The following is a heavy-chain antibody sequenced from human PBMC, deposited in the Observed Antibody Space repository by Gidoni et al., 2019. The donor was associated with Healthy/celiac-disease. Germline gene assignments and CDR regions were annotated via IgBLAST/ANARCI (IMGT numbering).Heavy chain of an antibody. CDR3: ATRYCSSTSCYRGHAFDI. CDR1: GGSISRYS. Sequence: QVQLQESGPGLVKPSETLSLTCTVSGGSISRYSSSWIRQHPGKGLESIGSFYYSGRTNYNPSLKSRVTISVDTSKNQFSLKLSSVTAADTAVYYCATRYCSSTSCYRGHAFDIWGQGTMVTVSS. J-gene: IGHJ3*02. D-gene: IGHD2-2*01. V-gene: IGHV4-59*01. CDR2: FYYSGRT.